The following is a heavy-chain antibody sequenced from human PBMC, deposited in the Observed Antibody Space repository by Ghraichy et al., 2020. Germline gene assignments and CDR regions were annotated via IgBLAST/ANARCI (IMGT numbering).Heavy chain of an antibody. Sequence: SETLSLTCAVYDGPLKSYYWTWTRRPPGKGLEWIGEINHSGSTHSNPSLKSRVTISVYTSNYQFSLKLRSVTAADSAVYYCARLSLPPTAAQADYYSAMDVWGQGTTGTVSS. CDR3: ARLSLPPTAAQADYYSAMDV. D-gene: IGHD3-16*01. CDR2: INHSGST. CDR1: DGPLKSYY. J-gene: IGHJ6*02. V-gene: IGHV4-34*01.